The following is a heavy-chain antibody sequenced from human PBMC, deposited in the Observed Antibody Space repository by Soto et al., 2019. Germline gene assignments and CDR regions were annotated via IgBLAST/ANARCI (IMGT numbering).Heavy chain of an antibody. V-gene: IGHV4-34*01. CDR3: ARGTLSNYYYMDV. CDR1: GGSFSGYY. CDR2: INHSGST. Sequence: SETLSLTCAVYGGSFSGYYWSWIRQPPGKGLEWIGEINHSGSTNYNPSLKSRVTISVDTSKNQFSLKLSSVTAADTAVYYCARGTLSNYYYMDVWGKGTTVTVSS. J-gene: IGHJ6*03.